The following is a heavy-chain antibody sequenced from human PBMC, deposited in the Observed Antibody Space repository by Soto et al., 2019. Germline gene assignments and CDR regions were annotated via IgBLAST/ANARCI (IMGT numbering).Heavy chain of an antibody. CDR2: LNSDGSTT. CDR3: ARGLKGYYGMDV. D-gene: IGHD3-16*01. Sequence: EVQLVESGGGLVQSGGSLRLSCAASGFTFSTYWMHWVRQAPGKGLVWVSRLNSDGSTTNYADSVKGRFTISRDNARDTVYLPMNSLGAEDTAVYYCARGLKGYYGMDVWGQGTTVTVSS. CDR1: GFTFSTYW. J-gene: IGHJ6*02. V-gene: IGHV3-74*01.